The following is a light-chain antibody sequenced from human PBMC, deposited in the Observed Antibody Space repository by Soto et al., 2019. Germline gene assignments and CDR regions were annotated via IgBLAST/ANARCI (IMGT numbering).Light chain of an antibody. V-gene: IGLV9-49*01. CDR2: VGTGGIVG. CDR1: SGYSYYK. Sequence: QSVLTQPPSASASLGASVTLTCTLSSGYSYYKVDWYQQRPGKGPRFVMRVGTGGIVGSKGDGIPDRFSVLGSGLNRYLIIKNIQEEDESDYHCGADHGSGRNFVFGGGTKLTVL. CDR3: GADHGSGRNFV. J-gene: IGLJ2*01.